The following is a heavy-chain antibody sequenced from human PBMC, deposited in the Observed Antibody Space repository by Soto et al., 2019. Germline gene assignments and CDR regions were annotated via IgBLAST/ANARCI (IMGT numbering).Heavy chain of an antibody. D-gene: IGHD3-3*01. J-gene: IGHJ6*02. CDR3: ARQASTIFGVVKDYYYYGMDV. CDR1: GFNFPTFW. Sequence: GESLNISCKHSGFNFPTFWIAWVRQMPGKGLEGMGTIYPDDSDTRYSPSFQGRVTISADKSIQTAYLQWGSLKASDSALYYCARQASTIFGVVKDYYYYGMDVWGQGTTVTVSS. CDR2: IYPDDSDT. V-gene: IGHV5-51*01.